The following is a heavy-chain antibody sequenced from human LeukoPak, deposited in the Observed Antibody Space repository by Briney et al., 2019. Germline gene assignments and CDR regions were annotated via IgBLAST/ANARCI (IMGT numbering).Heavy chain of an antibody. CDR1: GYSFNNYD. CDR2: MNPNSGNT. CDR3: AAFSKVLEAFDI. J-gene: IGHJ3*02. Sequence: GASVKVSCKASGYSFNNYDINWVRQATGQGLEWMGWMNPNSGNTGYAQKFQGRVTMTRNTSISTAYMELSSLRSEDTAVYYCAAFSKVLEAFDIWGQGTMVTVSS. D-gene: IGHD2/OR15-2a*01. V-gene: IGHV1-8*02.